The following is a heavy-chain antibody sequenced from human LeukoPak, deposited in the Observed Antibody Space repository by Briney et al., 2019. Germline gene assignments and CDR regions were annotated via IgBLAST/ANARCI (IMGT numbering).Heavy chain of an antibody. CDR1: GGSISSSSYY. CDR2: IYYSGST. CDR3: ASQRRYCSSTSCYWFDP. J-gene: IGHJ5*02. V-gene: IGHV4-39*01. D-gene: IGHD2-2*01. Sequence: SETLSLTCTVSGGSISSSSYYWGWLRHPPGKGVEWIGSIYYSGSTYYNPSLKSRVTISVDTSKNQFSLKLSSVTAADTAVYYCASQRRYCSSTSCYWFDPWGQGTLVTVSS.